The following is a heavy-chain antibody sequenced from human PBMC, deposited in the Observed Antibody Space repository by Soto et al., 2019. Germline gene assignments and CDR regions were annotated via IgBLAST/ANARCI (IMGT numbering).Heavy chain of an antibody. V-gene: IGHV1-18*01. D-gene: IGHD1-26*01. CDR2: ISAYNYNT. CDR1: GYTFTSYG. J-gene: IGHJ5*02. Sequence: QVQLVQSGAEVKKPGASVKVSCKASGYTFTSYGLSWVRQAPGQGLEWMGRISAYNYNTNYAQKLQGRVTMTTDTSTSTAYTELRSLRSDDTAVYYCARVVGALGHWFDPWGQGTRVTVSS. CDR3: ARVVGALGHWFDP.